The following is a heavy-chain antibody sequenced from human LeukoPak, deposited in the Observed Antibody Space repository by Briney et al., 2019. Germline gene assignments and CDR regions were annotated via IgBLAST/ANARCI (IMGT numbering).Heavy chain of an antibody. CDR2: ISGSGGVT. CDR3: AKDLYDSSGSRYDY. J-gene: IGHJ4*02. Sequence: PGGSLRLSCAASGFTFSSYAMSWVRQVPGKGLEWVSGISGSGGVTYSTDSAKGRFAISRDNSKNTLFLQMNSLRAEDTAVYYCAKDLYDSSGSRYDYWGQGTLVTVSS. D-gene: IGHD3-22*01. CDR1: GFTFSSYA. V-gene: IGHV3-23*01.